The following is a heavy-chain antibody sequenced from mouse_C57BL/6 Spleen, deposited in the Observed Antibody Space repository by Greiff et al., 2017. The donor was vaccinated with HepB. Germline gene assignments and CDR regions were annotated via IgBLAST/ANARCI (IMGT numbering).Heavy chain of an antibody. CDR3: ARRWLLQYFDY. Sequence: QVQLKQSGAELVRPGTSVKVSCKASGYAFTNYLIEWVKQRPGQGLEWIGVINPGSGGTNYNEKFKGKATLTADKSSSTAYMQLSSLTSEDSAVYFCARRWLLQYFDYWGQGTTLTVSS. J-gene: IGHJ2*01. CDR2: INPGSGGT. CDR1: GYAFTNYL. D-gene: IGHD2-3*01. V-gene: IGHV1-54*01.